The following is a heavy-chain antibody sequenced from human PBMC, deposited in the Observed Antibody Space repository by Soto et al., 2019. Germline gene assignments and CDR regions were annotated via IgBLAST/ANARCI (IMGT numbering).Heavy chain of an antibody. CDR2: IYHSGST. J-gene: IGHJ5*02. CDR1: GDSVNNGRYY. V-gene: IGHV4-30-2*01. CDR3: ARVPDR. Sequence: SETLSLTCSVSGDSVNNGRYYWSWIRQPPGKGLEWIGYIYHSGSTYYNPSLKSRVTISVDRSKNQFSLKLSSVTAADTAVYYCARVPDRWGQGTLVTVSS. D-gene: IGHD2-2*01.